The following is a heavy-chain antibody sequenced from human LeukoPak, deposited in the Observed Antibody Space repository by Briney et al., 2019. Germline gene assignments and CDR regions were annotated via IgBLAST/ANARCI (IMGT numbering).Heavy chain of an antibody. CDR3: AREGSGLVIHAFDI. V-gene: IGHV3-30*02. CDR2: IQYDLSQK. CDR1: GFNFRSSG. J-gene: IGHJ3*02. D-gene: IGHD3/OR15-3a*01. Sequence: GGSLRLSCAASGFNFRSSGMHWVRQAPGKGLEWVTFIQYDLSQKYYADSVKGRFFISRDNLKNTVYLQMSSLRIEDTAVYFCAREGSGLVIHAFDIWGLGTMVTVSS.